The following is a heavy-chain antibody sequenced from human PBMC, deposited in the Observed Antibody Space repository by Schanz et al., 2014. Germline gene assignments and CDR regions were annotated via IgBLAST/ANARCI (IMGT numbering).Heavy chain of an antibody. D-gene: IGHD3-10*01. Sequence: EVHLVESGGGLVQPGGSLRLSCAASGFNFITFAMSWVRQAPGKGPEWVSAIGGDASRTYYADSVKGRFTISRDNSKATLYLQINSRRADDTAVYYCARPPPLVRGIAGWFGPWGQGSLVTVSS. CDR1: GFNFITFA. CDR2: IGGDASRT. J-gene: IGHJ5*02. CDR3: ARPPPLVRGIAGWFGP. V-gene: IGHV3-23*04.